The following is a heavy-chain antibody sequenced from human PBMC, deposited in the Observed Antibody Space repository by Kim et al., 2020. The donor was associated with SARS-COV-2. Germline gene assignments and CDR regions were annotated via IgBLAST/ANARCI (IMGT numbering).Heavy chain of an antibody. D-gene: IGHD3-10*01. V-gene: IGHV1-3*01. J-gene: IGHJ4*02. Sequence: KFQGRVTITRDTSASTAYMELSSLRSEDTAVYYCARDVPKVRVLLWFGESHFDYWGQGTLVTVSS. CDR3: ARDVPKVRVLLWFGESHFDY.